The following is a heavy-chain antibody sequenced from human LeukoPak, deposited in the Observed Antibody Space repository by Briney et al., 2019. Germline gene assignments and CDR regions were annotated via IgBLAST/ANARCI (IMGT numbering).Heavy chain of an antibody. CDR2: IYPGGSDT. CDR3: ARRAAAGTKFDY. V-gene: IGHV5-51*01. CDR1: GDSFTTYW. D-gene: IGHD6-13*01. Sequence: AESLQISCKGSGDSFTTYWIGWVRQMPGKSLEWMGIIYPGGSDTRYSPSFQGQVTISADKSISTAYLQWSSLKASDTAMYYCARRAAAGTKFDYWGQGTLVTVSS. J-gene: IGHJ4*02.